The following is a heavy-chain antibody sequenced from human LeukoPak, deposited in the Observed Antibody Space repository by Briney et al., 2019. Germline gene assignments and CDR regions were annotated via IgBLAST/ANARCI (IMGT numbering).Heavy chain of an antibody. V-gene: IGHV3-30-3*01. CDR3: ARQADYYGAFDI. CDR2: ISYDGSNK. J-gene: IGHJ3*02. D-gene: IGHD3-10*01. CDR1: GFTFSSYA. Sequence: GRSLRLSCAASGFTFSSYAMHWVRQAPGKGLEWVAVISYDGSNKYYADSVKGRFTISRDNSKNTLYLQMNSLRAEDTAVYYCARQADYYGAFDIWGQGTMVTVSS.